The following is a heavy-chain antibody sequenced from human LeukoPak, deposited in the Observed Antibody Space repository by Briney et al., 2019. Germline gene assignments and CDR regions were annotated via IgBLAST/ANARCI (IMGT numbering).Heavy chain of an antibody. D-gene: IGHD1-26*01. J-gene: IGHJ4*02. V-gene: IGHV4-59*01. CDR3: ARESVYWSLDY. Sequence: SETLSLTCTVSGGSISSYYWSWIRQPPGKGLEWIGYIYYSGSTNYNPSLRSRVTISVDTSKNQFSLKLSSVTAADTAVYYCARESVYWSLDYWGQGTLVTVSS. CDR2: IYYSGST. CDR1: GGSISSYY.